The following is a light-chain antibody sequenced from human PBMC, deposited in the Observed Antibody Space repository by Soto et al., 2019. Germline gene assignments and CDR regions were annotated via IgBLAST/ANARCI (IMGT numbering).Light chain of an antibody. CDR3: SSYAGSSTWV. CDR2: EVS. V-gene: IGLV2-8*01. CDR1: SSDVGGYNY. J-gene: IGLJ3*02. Sequence: QSAPTQPPSASASPGQSATISCTGTSSDVGGYNYVSWYQQYPGKAPKLMIYEVSKRPSGVPDRFSGSKSGNTASLTVSGLQAEDEADYYCSSYAGSSTWVFGGGTKVTVL.